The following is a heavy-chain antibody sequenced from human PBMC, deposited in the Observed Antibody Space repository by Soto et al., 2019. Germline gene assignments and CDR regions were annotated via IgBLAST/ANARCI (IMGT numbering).Heavy chain of an antibody. D-gene: IGHD1-26*01. V-gene: IGHV3-23*01. J-gene: IGHJ3*02. CDR3: AKDGSYSGSYQGAFDI. CDR1: GFTFSSYA. Sequence: EVQLLESGGGLVQPGGSLRLSCAASGFTFSSYAMSWVRQAPGKGLEWVSAISGSGGSTYYADSVKGRFTISRDNSKNTLYLQMNSLRAEDTAVYYCAKDGSYSGSYQGAFDIWGQGTMVTVSS. CDR2: ISGSGGST.